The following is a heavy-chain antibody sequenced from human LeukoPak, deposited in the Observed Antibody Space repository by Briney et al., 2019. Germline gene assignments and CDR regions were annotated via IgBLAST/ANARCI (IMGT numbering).Heavy chain of an antibody. CDR1: GFPFDGYA. V-gene: IGHV3-30*04. CDR3: ARGVEVVAADVFDH. CDR2: ISYNGNII. D-gene: IGHD2-2*01. Sequence: GGSLRLSCEASGFPFDGYALHWVRQAPGKGLEWVALISYNGNIIEYADSAKGRFTISRDNSKNTLFLLMNSLTREDTAVYYCARGVEVVAADVFDHWGQGSLVTVSS. J-gene: IGHJ4*02.